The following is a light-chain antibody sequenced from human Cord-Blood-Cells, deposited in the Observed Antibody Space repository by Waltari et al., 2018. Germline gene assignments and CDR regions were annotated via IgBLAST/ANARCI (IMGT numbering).Light chain of an antibody. CDR1: VLAKKY. CDR2: KDS. Sequence: SYELTQPSSVSVSPGQTARITCSGDVLAKKYARWFQQKQGQAPGLVIYKDSERPSGIPERFSGSSSGTTVTLTISGAQVEDEADYYCYSAADNNWVFGGGTKLTVL. J-gene: IGLJ3*02. V-gene: IGLV3-27*01. CDR3: YSAADNNWV.